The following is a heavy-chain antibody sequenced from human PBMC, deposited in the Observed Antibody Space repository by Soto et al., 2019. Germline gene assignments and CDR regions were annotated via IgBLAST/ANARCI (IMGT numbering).Heavy chain of an antibody. Sequence: PGGSLRLSCAASGFTFSDYWMHWVRQAPGKGLEWVSAISGSGASTYYADSVKGRFTISRDNSKNTLYLQMNSLRAEDTALYYCAKVSETMLDAFDIWGQGTMVTVSS. V-gene: IGHV3-23*01. CDR3: AKVSETMLDAFDI. J-gene: IGHJ3*02. D-gene: IGHD3-10*02. CDR1: GFTFSDYW. CDR2: ISGSGAST.